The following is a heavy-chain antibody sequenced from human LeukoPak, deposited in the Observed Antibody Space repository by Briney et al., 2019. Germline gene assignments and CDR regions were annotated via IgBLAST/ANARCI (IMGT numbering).Heavy chain of an antibody. Sequence: GESLKISCKGSGYSFSSYWIGWVRQMPEKGLEWMGIIYPADSNTRYSPSFQGQVTISADKSISTAYLQWSSLKASDTAMYYCARPGTTTRWYFDLWGRGSLVTVSS. CDR3: ARPGTTTRWYFDL. CDR1: GYSFSSYW. D-gene: IGHD2/OR15-2a*01. J-gene: IGHJ2*01. V-gene: IGHV5-51*01. CDR2: IYPADSNT.